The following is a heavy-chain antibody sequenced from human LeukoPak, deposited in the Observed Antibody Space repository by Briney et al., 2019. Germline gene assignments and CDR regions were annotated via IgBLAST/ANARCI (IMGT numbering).Heavy chain of an antibody. CDR1: GFTFTISA. CDR2: IVVGSGNT. CDR3: AAVRSGSYADI. J-gene: IGHJ3*02. V-gene: IGHV1-58*01. D-gene: IGHD1-26*01. Sequence: SVKVSCKAFGFTFTISAVQWVRQARGQRLEWIGWIVVGSGNTNYAQKFQERVTITRDMSTSTAYMELSSLRSEDTAVYYCAAVRSGSYADIWGQGTMVTVSS.